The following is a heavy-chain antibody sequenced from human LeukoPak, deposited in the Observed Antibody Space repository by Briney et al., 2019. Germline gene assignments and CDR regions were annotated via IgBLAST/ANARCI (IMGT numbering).Heavy chain of an antibody. CDR2: ISSSSSHI. D-gene: IGHD3-22*01. CDR3: ARDRYDSSGYYYRYFDY. CDR1: GFTFSSYS. J-gene: IGHJ4*02. Sequence: PGGSLRLSCAASGFTFSSYSMNWVRQAPGKGLEWVSSISSSSSHIYYADSVKGRFTISRDNAKNSLYLQMNSLRAEDTAVYYCARDRYDSSGYYYRYFDYWGQGTLVTVSS. V-gene: IGHV3-21*01.